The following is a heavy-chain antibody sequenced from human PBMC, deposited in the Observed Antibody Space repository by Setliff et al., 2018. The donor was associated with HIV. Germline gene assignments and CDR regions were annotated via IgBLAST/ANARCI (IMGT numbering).Heavy chain of an antibody. CDR3: AKDRDTAMVLDAFDI. D-gene: IGHD5-18*01. CDR2: IRYDGSNK. Sequence: GSLRLSCAASGFTFSSYGMHWVRQAPGKGLEWVAFIRYDGSNKYCADSVKGRFTISRDNSKNTLYLQMNSLRAEDTAVYYCAKDRDTAMVLDAFDIWGQGTMVTVSS. CDR1: GFTFSSYG. V-gene: IGHV3-30*02. J-gene: IGHJ3*02.